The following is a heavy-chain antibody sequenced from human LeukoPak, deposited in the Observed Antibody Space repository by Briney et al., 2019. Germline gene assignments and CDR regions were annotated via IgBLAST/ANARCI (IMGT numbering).Heavy chain of an antibody. Sequence: PSETLSLTCTVSVGFIGSYYWSWIRQPPGKGLEWIGYIYYSGSTNYNPSLKSRVTISVDTSKNQFSLKLSSVTTADTAVYYCARAHDCCSGSCYSAWFDPWGQGTLVTVSS. CDR1: VGFIGSYY. CDR3: ARAHDCCSGSCYSAWFDP. D-gene: IGHD2-15*01. V-gene: IGHV4-59*01. CDR2: IYYSGST. J-gene: IGHJ5*02.